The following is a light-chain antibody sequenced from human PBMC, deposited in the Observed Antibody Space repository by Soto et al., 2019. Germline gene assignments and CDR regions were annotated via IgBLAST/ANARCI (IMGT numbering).Light chain of an antibody. CDR3: SSYAASNNFYFV. CDR2: EVT. Sequence: QSVLTQPPSASGSPGQSVTISCTGNSSDVGCYNYVSWYQQYPGRAPKLMIYEVTKRPSGVPDRFSGSKSGNTASLTVSGLQAEDEADYYCSSYAASNNFYFVFGGGTKLTVL. CDR1: SSDVGCYNY. J-gene: IGLJ3*02. V-gene: IGLV2-8*01.